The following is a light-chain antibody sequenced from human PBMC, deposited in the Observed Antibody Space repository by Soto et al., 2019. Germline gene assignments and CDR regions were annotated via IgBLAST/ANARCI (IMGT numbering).Light chain of an antibody. CDR2: VNN. V-gene: IGLV1-40*01. J-gene: IGLJ3*02. CDR1: SSNIGAGYD. CDR3: QSYDNSLSGSKV. Sequence: QAVLTQPPSVSGAPGQRVTISCTGSSSNIGAGYDVHWYQQLPGTAPKVLIYVNNNRPSGVPDRFSGSKSGTSASLAITGLQAEDEADYYCQSYDNSLSGSKVFGGGTKLTVL.